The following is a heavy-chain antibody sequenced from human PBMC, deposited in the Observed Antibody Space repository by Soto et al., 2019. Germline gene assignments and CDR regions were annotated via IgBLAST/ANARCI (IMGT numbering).Heavy chain of an antibody. Sequence: RRLSCAASGFTFSSYGMHWVRQAPGKGLEWVAVIWYDGSNKYYADSVKGRFTISRDNAKNSLYLHMNSLRAEDTAVYYCAREYSGTYFDYWGQGTLVTVSS. CDR2: IWYDGSNK. J-gene: IGHJ4*02. CDR1: GFTFSSYG. D-gene: IGHD1-26*01. CDR3: AREYSGTYFDY. V-gene: IGHV3-33*01.